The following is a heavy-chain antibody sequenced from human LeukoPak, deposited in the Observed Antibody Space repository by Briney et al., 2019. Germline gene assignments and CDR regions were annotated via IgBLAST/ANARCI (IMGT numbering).Heavy chain of an antibody. CDR3: ARGGKVVVITMYDY. D-gene: IGHD3-22*01. CDR2: TYYSGST. J-gene: IGHJ4*02. Sequence: SETLSLTCTVSGGSISSSSYYWGWIRQPPGKGLEWIGSTYYSGSTYYNPSLKSRVTISVDTSKNQFSLKLSSVTAADTAVYYCARGGKVVVITMYDYWGQGTLVTVSS. CDR1: GGSISSSSYY. V-gene: IGHV4-39*07.